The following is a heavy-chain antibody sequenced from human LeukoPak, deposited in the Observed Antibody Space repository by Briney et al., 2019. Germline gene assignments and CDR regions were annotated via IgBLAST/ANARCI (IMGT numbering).Heavy chain of an antibody. CDR3: AKDSRGYCSSTSCYSYYGMDV. J-gene: IGHJ6*02. V-gene: IGHV3-23*01. D-gene: IGHD2-2*01. Sequence: GGSLRLSCAASGFTFSSYAMGWVRQAPGKGLEWVSAISGSGGSTYYADSVKGRFTISRDNSKNTLYLQMNSLRAEDTAVYYCAKDSRGYCSSTSCYSYYGMDVWGQGTTVTVSS. CDR1: GFTFSSYA. CDR2: ISGSGGST.